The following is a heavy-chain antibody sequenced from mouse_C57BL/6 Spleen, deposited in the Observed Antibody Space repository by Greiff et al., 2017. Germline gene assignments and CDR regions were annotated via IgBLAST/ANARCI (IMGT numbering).Heavy chain of an antibody. CDR1: GYTFTDYN. Sequence: EVKLQESGPELVKPGASVKIPCKASGYTFTDYNMDWVKQSHGKSLEWIGDINPNNGGTIYNQKFKGKATLTVDKSSSTAYMELRSLTSEDTAVYYCARGDGSNWYFDVWGTGTTVTVSS. D-gene: IGHD1-1*01. V-gene: IGHV1-18*01. CDR2: INPNNGGT. J-gene: IGHJ1*03. CDR3: ARGDGSNWYFDV.